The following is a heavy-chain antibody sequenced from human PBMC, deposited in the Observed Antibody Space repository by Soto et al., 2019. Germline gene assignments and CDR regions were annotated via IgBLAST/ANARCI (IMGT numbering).Heavy chain of an antibody. V-gene: IGHV4-31*03. CDR3: ARAGDTALVIDYGLDV. J-gene: IGHJ6*02. CDR1: GRFISSGGYY. Sequence: QVQLQESGPGLLKPSQTLSLTCTVSGRFISSGGYYWNWIRQHPGKGLEWIGYIYYSGSTHYNPSLQSRVTRSVDVSKNQSSLKLRSVTAADTGMYYCARAGDTALVIDYGLDVWGQGTTVTVSS. D-gene: IGHD5-18*01. CDR2: IYYSGST.